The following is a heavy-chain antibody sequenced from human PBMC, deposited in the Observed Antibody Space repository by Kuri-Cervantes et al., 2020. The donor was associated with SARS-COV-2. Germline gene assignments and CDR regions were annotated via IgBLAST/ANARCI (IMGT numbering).Heavy chain of an antibody. CDR2: IRSSGSII. CDR1: GFTFSDYY. D-gene: IGHD4-11*01. J-gene: IGHJ6*03. CDR3: ARDWTHHDYSNNYSNYMNG. V-gene: IGHV3-11*04. Sequence: GESLKISCAASGFTFSDYYMSWIRQAPGKGLEWVSYIRSSGSIIYYADSVKGRFTISRDNAKNSLYLQMNSLRAEDTAVYYCARDWTHHDYSNNYSNYMNGWGKGTTVTVSS.